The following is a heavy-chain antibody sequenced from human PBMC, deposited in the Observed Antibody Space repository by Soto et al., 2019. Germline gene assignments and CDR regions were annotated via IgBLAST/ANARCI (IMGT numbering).Heavy chain of an antibody. CDR1: GGSFSGYY. V-gene: IGHV4-34*01. D-gene: IGHD4-4*01. CDR2: INHSGST. J-gene: IGHJ5*02. Sequence: SETLSLTCAVYGGSFSGYYWSWIRQPPGKGLEWIEEINHSGSTNYNPSLKSRVTISVDTSKNQFSLKLSSVTAADTAVYYCARWMVHTTTVIWFDPWGQGTLVTVSS. CDR3: ARWMVHTTTVIWFDP.